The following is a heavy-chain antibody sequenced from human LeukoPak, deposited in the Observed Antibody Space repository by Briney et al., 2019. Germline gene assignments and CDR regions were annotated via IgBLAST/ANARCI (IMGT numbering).Heavy chain of an antibody. Sequence: GGSLRLSCAASGFTFSSYSMNWVRQAPGKGLEWVSSISSSSSYIYYADSVKGRFTISRDNVKNSLYLQVNRLRTEDTAVYYCAKDIDDSRGYYYVFDFWGQGTLVTVSS. CDR2: ISSSSSYI. CDR1: GFTFSSYS. V-gene: IGHV3-21*04. J-gene: IGHJ4*02. D-gene: IGHD3-22*01. CDR3: AKDIDDSRGYYYVFDF.